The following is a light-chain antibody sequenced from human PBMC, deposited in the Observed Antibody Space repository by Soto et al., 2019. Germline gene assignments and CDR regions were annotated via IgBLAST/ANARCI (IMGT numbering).Light chain of an antibody. Sequence: QSALTQPASVSGSPGQSITISCTGTSGDVGTYNYVSWYQQHPGKAPKLMIYEVSNRPSGISRRFSGSKSGNTASLTISGLQAEDGADYYCSSYIINSTLVIFGGGTKLTVL. V-gene: IGLV2-14*01. CDR3: SSYIINSTLVI. CDR2: EVS. CDR1: SGDVGTYNY. J-gene: IGLJ2*01.